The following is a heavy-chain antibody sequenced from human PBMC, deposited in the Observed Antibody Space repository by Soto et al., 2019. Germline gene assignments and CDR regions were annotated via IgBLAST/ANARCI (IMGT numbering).Heavy chain of an antibody. J-gene: IGHJ4*02. CDR3: ARERAYYYDSSGYYFGPFDY. Sequence: GGSLRLSWAASGFTFSNYWMHWVRQAPGKGLMWVSRINSDGSSTTYADSVKGRFTISRDNTKNTLYLQMNSLRAEDTAVYYCARERAYYYDSSGYYFGPFDYWGQGTLVTVS. D-gene: IGHD3-22*01. CDR2: INSDGSST. CDR1: GFTFSNYW. V-gene: IGHV3-74*01.